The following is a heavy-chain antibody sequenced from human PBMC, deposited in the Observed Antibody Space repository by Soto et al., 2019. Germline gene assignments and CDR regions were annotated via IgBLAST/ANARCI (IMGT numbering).Heavy chain of an antibody. V-gene: IGHV4-4*02. CDR3: ASRDPGTSVDY. J-gene: IGHJ4*02. CDR1: GASFTSNDW. Sequence: PSETLSLTCAVSGASFTSNDWWTWVRQPPGRGREWIGEIYRTGSTNYNPSLKSRVTISLDKSENQFSLKVPSLTAADTAVYYCASRDPGTSVDYWGQGTLVTVSS. D-gene: IGHD1-7*01. CDR2: IYRTGST.